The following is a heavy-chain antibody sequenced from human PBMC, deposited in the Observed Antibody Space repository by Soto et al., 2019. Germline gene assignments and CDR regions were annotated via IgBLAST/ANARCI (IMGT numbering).Heavy chain of an antibody. Sequence: EVQLLESGGGLVQPGGSLRLACAASGFTFSSYAMSWVRQAPGKGLEWVSSISGSGETIYYADYVKGRLSISRDNSKNTLFLQIENLRTEATDLYYCAKSVLVGASKAKKFDYWGQGTPVIVSS. J-gene: IGHJ4*02. V-gene: IGHV3-23*01. CDR3: AKSVLVGASKAKKFDY. D-gene: IGHD1-26*01. CDR2: ISGSGETI. CDR1: GFTFSSYA.